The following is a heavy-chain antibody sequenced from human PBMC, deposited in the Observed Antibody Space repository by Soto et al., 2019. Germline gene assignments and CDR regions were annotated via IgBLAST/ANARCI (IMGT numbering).Heavy chain of an antibody. CDR2: ISGSGGST. CDR3: AGGVRGVHYYYYDCMDV. Sequence: EVQLLESGGGLVQPGGSLRLSCAASGFTFSSYAMSWVRQAPGKGLEWVSAISGSGGSTYYADSVKGRFTISRDNSKNTRYLQMNSLRAEDTAVCYCAGGVRGVHYYYYDCMDVWGKGTTVTVSS. V-gene: IGHV3-23*01. CDR1: GFTFSSYA. J-gene: IGHJ6*03. D-gene: IGHD3-10*02.